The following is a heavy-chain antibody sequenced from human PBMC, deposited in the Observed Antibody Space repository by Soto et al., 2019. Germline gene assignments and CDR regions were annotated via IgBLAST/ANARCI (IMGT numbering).Heavy chain of an antibody. CDR1: GGSISSYY. V-gene: IGHV4-59*12. CDR2: IYYSGST. J-gene: IGHJ6*02. Sequence: SETLSLTCTVSGGSISSYYWSWIRQPPGKGLEWIGYIYYSGSTNYNPSLKSRVTISVDTSKNQFSLKLSSVTAADTAVYYCARDHPYDYVWGSYSPPYYYYGMDVWGQGTTVTVSS. CDR3: ARDHPYDYVWGSYSPPYYYYGMDV. D-gene: IGHD3-16*01.